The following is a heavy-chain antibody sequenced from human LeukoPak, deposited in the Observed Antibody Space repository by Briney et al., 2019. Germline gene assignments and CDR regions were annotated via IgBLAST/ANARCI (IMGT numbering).Heavy chain of an antibody. D-gene: IGHD3-3*01. CDR3: ARGTIPGFDP. CDR1: GFTFGIYW. V-gene: IGHV3-7*03. J-gene: IGHJ5*02. CDR2: IKQDGSEK. Sequence: GGSLRLSCAASGFTFGIYWMSWVRQAPGKGLEWVANIKQDGSEKYYVDSVKDRFTISRDNAKNSLYLQMNSLRAEDTAVYYCARGTIPGFDPWGQGTLVTVSS.